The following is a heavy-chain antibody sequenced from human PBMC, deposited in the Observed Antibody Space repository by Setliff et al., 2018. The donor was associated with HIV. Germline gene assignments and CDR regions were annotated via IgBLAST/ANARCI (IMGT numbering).Heavy chain of an antibody. CDR1: GYTLSTYA. CDR3: ARDLNSGDYPHWFDP. CDR2: INSDNGNT. D-gene: IGHD4-17*01. Sequence: ASVMVSCKASGYTLSTYALYWVRQAPGQRLEWMGWINSDNGNTKFSQKFQGRLTITADTTASTAYMVLSSLTSEDTAVYYCARDLNSGDYPHWFDPWGQGTLVTVSS. J-gene: IGHJ5*02. V-gene: IGHV1-3*01.